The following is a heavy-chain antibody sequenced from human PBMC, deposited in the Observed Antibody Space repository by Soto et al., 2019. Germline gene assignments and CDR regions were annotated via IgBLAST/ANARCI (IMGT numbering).Heavy chain of an antibody. V-gene: IGHV3-30*18. D-gene: IGHD4-17*01. CDR3: AKDFTPWFGDYFYYYYGMDV. Sequence: QVQLVESGGGVVQPGRSLRLSCAAAGFTFSSYGMHWVRQAPGTGPEWVAVMSYDGSKDYADTVKGRFTISRDNSKNTLYLQINSLRPEATAVYYCAKDFTPWFGDYFYYYYGMDVWGQGTTVTVSS. CDR2: MSYDGSK. J-gene: IGHJ6*02. CDR1: GFTFSSYG.